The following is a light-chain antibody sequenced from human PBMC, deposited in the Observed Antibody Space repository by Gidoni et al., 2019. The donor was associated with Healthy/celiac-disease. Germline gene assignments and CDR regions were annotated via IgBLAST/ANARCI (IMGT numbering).Light chain of an antibody. CDR1: QSVSSSY. Sequence: IVLTQSPATLSLSPGERATLSCRASQSVSSSYLAWYQQKPGQAPRPLIYGASSRATGIPDRFSGSGSGTDFTLTISRLEPEDFAVYYCQQYGSSPQINFGQGTRLEIK. CDR2: GAS. J-gene: IGKJ5*01. CDR3: QQYGSSPQIN. V-gene: IGKV3-20*01.